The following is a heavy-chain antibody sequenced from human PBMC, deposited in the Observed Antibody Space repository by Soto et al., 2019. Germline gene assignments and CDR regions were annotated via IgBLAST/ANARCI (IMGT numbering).Heavy chain of an antibody. J-gene: IGHJ5*02. D-gene: IGHD6-6*01. CDR3: ARDGSSYSRWFDP. Sequence: SETLSLTCAVYGGSFSGYYWSWIRQPPGKGLEWIGEINHSGSTNYNPSLKSRVTISVDTSKNQFSLKLSSVTAADTAVYYCARDGSSYSRWFDPWGQGTLVTVSS. CDR2: INHSGST. V-gene: IGHV4-34*01. CDR1: GGSFSGYY.